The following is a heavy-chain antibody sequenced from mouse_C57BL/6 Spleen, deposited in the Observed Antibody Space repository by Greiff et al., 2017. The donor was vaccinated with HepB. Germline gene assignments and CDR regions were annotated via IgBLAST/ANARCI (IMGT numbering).Heavy chain of an antibody. Sequence: EVKLMESEGGLVQPGSSMKLSCTASGFTFSDYYMAWVRQVPEKGLEWVANINYDGSSTYYLDSLKSRFIISRDNAKNILYLQMSSLKSEDTATYYCARAPNWAYFDYWGQGTTLTVSS. D-gene: IGHD4-1*01. CDR2: INYDGSST. V-gene: IGHV5-16*01. CDR3: ARAPNWAYFDY. J-gene: IGHJ2*01. CDR1: GFTFSDYY.